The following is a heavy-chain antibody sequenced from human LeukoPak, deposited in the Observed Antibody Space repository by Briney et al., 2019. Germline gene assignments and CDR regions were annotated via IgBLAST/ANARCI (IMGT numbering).Heavy chain of an antibody. CDR3: VKDRPCDPCMPMDA. CDR1: GITLSNYG. CDR2: ISDSGGST. D-gene: IGHD2-2*01. J-gene: IGHJ6*02. Sequence: GGSLRLSCAVSGITLSNYGMSWVRQAPGKGLEWVAGISDSGGSTNYADSVKGRFSISRDNSRDTVSLQMNSLRAEDTAVYYCVKDRPCDPCMPMDAWGQGTTVTVSS. V-gene: IGHV3-23*01.